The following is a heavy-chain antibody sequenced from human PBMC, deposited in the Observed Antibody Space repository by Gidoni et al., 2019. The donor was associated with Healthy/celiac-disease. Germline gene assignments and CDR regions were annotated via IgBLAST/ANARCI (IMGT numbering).Heavy chain of an antibody. Sequence: EVQLVESGGGLVKPGGSLRLSCAASGFTFSRYSMNWVRQAPGKGLEWVSSISSSSSYIYYADSVKGRFTISRDNAKNSLYLQMNSLRAEDTAVYYCARPVGEMATIWGSYYFDYWGQGTLVTVSS. CDR2: ISSSSSYI. D-gene: IGHD5-12*01. V-gene: IGHV3-21*01. CDR1: GFTFSRYS. CDR3: ARPVGEMATIWGSYYFDY. J-gene: IGHJ4*02.